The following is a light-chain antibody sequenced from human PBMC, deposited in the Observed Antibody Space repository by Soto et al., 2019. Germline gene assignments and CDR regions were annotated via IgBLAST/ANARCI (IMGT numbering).Light chain of an antibody. CDR2: DAS. CDR1: QSIASW. CDR3: QQYDTYPYT. J-gene: IGKJ5*01. Sequence: DIQMTQSPSTLSASAGDRVTISCRASQSIASWLAWYQQKAGKAPNLLIYDASSLESGVPSRFSGSGSETEFTLTISSLQPDDYATYYCQQYDTYPYTFGQGTRLEIK. V-gene: IGKV1-5*01.